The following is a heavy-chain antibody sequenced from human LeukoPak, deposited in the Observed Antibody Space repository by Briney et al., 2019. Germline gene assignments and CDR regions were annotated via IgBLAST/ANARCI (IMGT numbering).Heavy chain of an antibody. V-gene: IGHV1-18*04. CDR3: ARDLRYFDWSPPSPTRGYYGMDV. Sequence: GASVKVSCKASGYTFTSHGISWVRQAPGQGLEWMGWISVYNGKIRYAEKFQGRVTMTTDTSTSEPYMELRSLTSDDTAVYYCARDLRYFDWSPPSPTRGYYGMDVWGTGTTVTVSS. CDR2: ISVYNGKI. J-gene: IGHJ6*04. CDR1: GYTFTSHG. D-gene: IGHD3-9*01.